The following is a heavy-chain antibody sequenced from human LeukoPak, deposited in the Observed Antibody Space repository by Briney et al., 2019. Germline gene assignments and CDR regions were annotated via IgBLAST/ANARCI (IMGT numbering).Heavy chain of an antibody. J-gene: IGHJ3*02. CDR1: GYTLTELS. D-gene: IGHD2-2*02. CDR2: FDPEDGET. Sequence: ASVKVSCKVSGYTLTELSMHWVRQAPGKGLEWMGGFDPEDGETIYAQKFQGKVTMTEDTSTDTAYMELSSLRSEDTAVYYCARLGYCSSTSCYRRWAFDIWGQGTMVTVSS. CDR3: ARLGYCSSTSCYRRWAFDI. V-gene: IGHV1-24*01.